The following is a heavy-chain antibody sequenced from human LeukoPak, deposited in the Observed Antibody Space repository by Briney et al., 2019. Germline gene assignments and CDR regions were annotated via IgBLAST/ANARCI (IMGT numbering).Heavy chain of an antibody. CDR3: AKDRSGSYYARYYFDY. Sequence: GGSLRLSCAASGFTFSSYGMHWVRQAPGKGLEWVAFIRYDGSNKYYADSVKGRFTISRDNSKNTLYLQMNSLRAEDTAVYYCAKDRSGSYYARYYFDYWGQGTLVTVPS. CDR1: GFTFSSYG. CDR2: IRYDGSNK. J-gene: IGHJ4*02. V-gene: IGHV3-30*02. D-gene: IGHD1-26*01.